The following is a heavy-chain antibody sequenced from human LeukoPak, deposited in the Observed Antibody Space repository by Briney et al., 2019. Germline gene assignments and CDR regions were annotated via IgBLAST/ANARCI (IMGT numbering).Heavy chain of an antibody. CDR1: GGSFSGYY. CDR2: INHSGST. Sequence: SETLSLTCAVYGGSFSGYYWSWIRQPPGKGLEWIGEINHSGSTNYNPSLKSRVTISVDTSKNQFSLKLSSVTAADTAVYYCVRGPHYYGSGRPNYYYYYGMDVWGQGTTVTVSS. CDR3: VRGPHYYGSGRPNYYYYYGMDV. V-gene: IGHV4-34*01. D-gene: IGHD3-10*01. J-gene: IGHJ6*02.